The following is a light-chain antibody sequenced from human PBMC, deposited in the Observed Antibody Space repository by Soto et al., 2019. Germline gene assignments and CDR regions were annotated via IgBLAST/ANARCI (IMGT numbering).Light chain of an antibody. J-gene: IGLJ3*02. CDR1: NSYIGGYNY. Sequence: QSALTQPRSVSGSPGQAVTISCTGTNSYIGGYNYVSWYQQHPGKAPKVMIYDVSRRPSGVPDRFSGSKSGNTAPLTISGLQAEDEADYYCCSYAGTYNFWVFGGGTKLTVL. CDR2: DVS. V-gene: IGLV2-11*01. CDR3: CSYAGTYNFWV.